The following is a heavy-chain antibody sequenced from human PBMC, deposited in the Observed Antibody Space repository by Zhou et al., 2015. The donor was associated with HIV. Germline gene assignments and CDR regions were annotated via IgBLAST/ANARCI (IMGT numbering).Heavy chain of an antibody. CDR1: GFTFSNYD. J-gene: IGHJ4*02. CDR3: ARGGAWPYYYDSSGYHFDY. Sequence: EVQLLESGGRLGKAGGSLRLSCAASGFTFSNYDIHWVRQATGKGLEWVSGIGTAGDTYYPGSVKGRFTISRENAKNSLYLQMNSLRAGDTAVYYCARGGAWPYYYDSSGYHFDYWGQGTLVTVSS. V-gene: IGHV3-13*01. D-gene: IGHD3-22*01. CDR2: IGTAGDT.